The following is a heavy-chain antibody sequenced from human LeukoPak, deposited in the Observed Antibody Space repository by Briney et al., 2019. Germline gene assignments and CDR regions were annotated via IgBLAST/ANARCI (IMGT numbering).Heavy chain of an antibody. Sequence: SETLSLTCTVSGGSISSSSYYWGWIRQPPGKGLEWIGSIYYSGGTYYNPSLKSRVTISVDTSKNQFSLKLSSVAAADTAVYYCARVRLVYGSGSSHAFDIWGQGTMVTVSS. D-gene: IGHD3-10*01. V-gene: IGHV4-39*07. CDR1: GGSISSSSYY. J-gene: IGHJ3*02. CDR3: ARVRLVYGSGSSHAFDI. CDR2: IYYSGGT.